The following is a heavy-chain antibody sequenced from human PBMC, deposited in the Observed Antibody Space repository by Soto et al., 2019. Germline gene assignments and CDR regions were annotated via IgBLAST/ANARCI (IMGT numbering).Heavy chain of an antibody. CDR3: VKGEYYYDGSAYYPFDY. CDR1: GFTFSSYS. D-gene: IGHD3-22*01. CDR2: ISSSSSTI. J-gene: IGHJ4*02. V-gene: IGHV3-48*01. Sequence: GVLRLSCAASGFTFSSYSMNWVRQAPGKGLEWVSYISSSSSTIYYADSVKGRFTISRDNSKNTAYLQMSSLRPEDTAVYYCVKGEYYYDGSAYYPFDYWGQGRMVTVSS.